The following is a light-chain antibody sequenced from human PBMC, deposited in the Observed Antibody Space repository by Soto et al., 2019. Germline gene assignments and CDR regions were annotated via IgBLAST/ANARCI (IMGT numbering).Light chain of an antibody. CDR2: DVT. CDR3: SSYTTRNTEV. J-gene: IGLJ1*01. Sequence: QSVLTQPASVSGSPGQSISISCIGTSSDVGAFNYVSWYQHHPGKAPQLLIYDVTSRPSGVSNRFSASKSGNTASLTISGLQAKDEADYYCSSYTTRNTEVFGTGTKSPS. V-gene: IGLV2-14*03. CDR1: SSDVGAFNY.